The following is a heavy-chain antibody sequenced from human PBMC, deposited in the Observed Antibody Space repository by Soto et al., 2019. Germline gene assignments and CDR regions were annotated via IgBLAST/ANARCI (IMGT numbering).Heavy chain of an antibody. CDR2: TYYRSNWYT. CDR1: GDSVSTNSAT. CDR3: ARLIGNSWLDS. V-gene: IGHV6-1*01. J-gene: IGHJ5*01. D-gene: IGHD2-8*01. Sequence: QIHLQQSGPGLVKPSQTLSLTCAISGDSVSTNSATWDWIRQSPSRGLEWLGRTYYRSNWYTDYAVSVKGRLTFSXXTSNTQLSLQLNSVTPDDTAVYSCARLIGNSWLDSWGQGTLVTVSS.